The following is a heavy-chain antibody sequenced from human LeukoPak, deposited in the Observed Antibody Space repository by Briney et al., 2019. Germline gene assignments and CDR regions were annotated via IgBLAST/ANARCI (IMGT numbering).Heavy chain of an antibody. Sequence: GGSLRLSCAASGFTFSTYSMNWVRQAPGKGLEWVSSISGSSSYIYYAASVKGRFTISRDNAKNSLYLQMNSLRAEDTSVYYCGRGPPYDYWGQGTLVTVSS. V-gene: IGHV3-21*01. CDR1: GFTFSTYS. CDR3: GRGPPYDY. J-gene: IGHJ4*02. CDR2: ISGSSSYI.